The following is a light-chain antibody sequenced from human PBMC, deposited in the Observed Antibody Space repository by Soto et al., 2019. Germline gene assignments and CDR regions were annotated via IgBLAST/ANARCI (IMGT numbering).Light chain of an antibody. CDR3: KQYNNWIT. Sequence: ATLSCRASQSVSSYLVWYQQKPGQAPRLLIYAASNRATGVQARFSGSWSGTEFTLTISSLQSEDFAVYYCKQYNNWITFGQGTRLEIK. V-gene: IGKV3-15*01. CDR1: QSVSSY. J-gene: IGKJ5*01. CDR2: AAS.